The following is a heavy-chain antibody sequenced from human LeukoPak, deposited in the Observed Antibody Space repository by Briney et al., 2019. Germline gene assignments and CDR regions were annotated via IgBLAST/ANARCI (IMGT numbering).Heavy chain of an antibody. D-gene: IGHD4-23*01. CDR2: IIPILGIA. J-gene: IGHJ3*02. Sequence: SVKVSCKASGGTFSSYAISWVRQAPGQGLEWMGRIIPILGIANYAQKFQGRVTITADKSTSTAYMELSSLRSEDTAVYYCATSVYGGNAFDIWGQGTMVTVSS. V-gene: IGHV1-69*04. CDR1: GGTFSSYA. CDR3: ATSVYGGNAFDI.